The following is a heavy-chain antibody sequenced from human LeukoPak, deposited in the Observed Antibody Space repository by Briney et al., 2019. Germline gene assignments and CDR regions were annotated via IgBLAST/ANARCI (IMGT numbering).Heavy chain of an antibody. V-gene: IGHV1-69*05. CDR2: IIPIFGTA. Sequence: SAKVSCKASGGTFSSYAVSWVRQAPGQGLEWMGGIIPIFGTANYAQKFQGRVTITTDESTSTAYMELSSLRSEDTAVYYCARGVITIFGVVIKRQSYYYYYMDVWGKGTTVTVSS. CDR1: GGTFSSYA. CDR3: ARGVITIFGVVIKRQSYYYYYMDV. J-gene: IGHJ6*03. D-gene: IGHD3-3*01.